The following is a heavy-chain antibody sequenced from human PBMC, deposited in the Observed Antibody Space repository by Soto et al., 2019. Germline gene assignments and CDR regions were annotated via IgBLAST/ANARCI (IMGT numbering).Heavy chain of an antibody. D-gene: IGHD2-15*01. CDR2: IYYSGST. V-gene: IGHV4-61*01. CDR3: ARTIYCSGGSCYVGGFDS. Sequence: QVQLQESGPGLVKPSETLSLTCTVSGDSVSGASSYWSWIRQPPGKGLEWIAYIYYSGSTNYNPSLKTRVTISIDTSKNQFSLNLSSVTAADTAVYFCARTIYCSGGSCYVGGFDSWGQGTLVTVSS. J-gene: IGHJ4*02. CDR1: GDSVSGASSY.